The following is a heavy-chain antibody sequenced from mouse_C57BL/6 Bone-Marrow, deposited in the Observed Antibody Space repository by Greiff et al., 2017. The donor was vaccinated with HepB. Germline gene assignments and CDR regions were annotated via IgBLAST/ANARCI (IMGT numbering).Heavy chain of an antibody. CDR3: ARGRTLQAY. J-gene: IGHJ3*01. CDR1: GYTFTSYG. D-gene: IGHD2-1*01. V-gene: IGHV1-81*01. Sequence: VKLVESGAELARPGASVKLSCKASGYTFTSYGISWVKQRTGQGLEWIGEIYPRSGNTYYNEKFKGKATLTADKSSSTAYMELRSLTSEDSAVYFCARGRTLQAYWGQGTLVTVSA. CDR2: IYPRSGNT.